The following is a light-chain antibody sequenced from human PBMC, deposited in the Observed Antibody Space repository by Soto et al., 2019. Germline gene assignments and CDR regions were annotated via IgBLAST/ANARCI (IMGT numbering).Light chain of an antibody. J-gene: IGLJ2*01. Sequence: QSVLTQPPSVSGAPGQRVTISCTGSSSNIGAGYDVHWYQQLPGTAPKLLIYGNNNRPSGVPDRFSGSKSGTSASLAITGHKGEEEDDYDCLSYDSSLSGSRVFGGGTKLTVL. CDR1: SSNIGAGYD. CDR3: LSYDSSLSGSRV. CDR2: GNN. V-gene: IGLV1-40*01.